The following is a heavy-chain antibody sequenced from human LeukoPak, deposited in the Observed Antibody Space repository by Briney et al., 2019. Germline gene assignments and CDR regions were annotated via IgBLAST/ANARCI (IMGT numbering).Heavy chain of an antibody. J-gene: IGHJ4*02. CDR2: INHSGGT. D-gene: IGHD2/OR15-2a*01. CDR1: GGSFSGYY. V-gene: IGHV4-34*01. Sequence: SETLSLTCAVYGGSFSGYYWSWIRQPPGKGLEWIGEINHSGGTNYNPSLKSRVTISVDTSKNQFSLKLSSVTAEDTGIYYCARGRCRNSGCRPYFDYWGQGTQVTVSS. CDR3: ARGRCRNSGCRPYFDY.